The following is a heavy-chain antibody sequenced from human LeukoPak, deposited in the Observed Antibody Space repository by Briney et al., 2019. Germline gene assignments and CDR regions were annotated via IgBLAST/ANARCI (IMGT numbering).Heavy chain of an antibody. Sequence: GGSLRLPRVASGFTFINAWMSWVRQAPGKGLEGVGRIKSKTDGGTTDYAAPVKGRFTISRDDSKNTLYLQMNSLKTEDTAVYYCSTESVLRYFDWSSSAWRQGTLVTVSS. J-gene: IGHJ5*02. CDR3: STESVLRYFDWSSSA. V-gene: IGHV3-15*01. D-gene: IGHD3-9*01. CDR2: IKSKTDGGTT. CDR1: GFTFINAW.